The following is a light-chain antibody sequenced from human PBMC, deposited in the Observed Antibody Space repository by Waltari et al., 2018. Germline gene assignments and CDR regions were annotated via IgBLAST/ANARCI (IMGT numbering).Light chain of an antibody. V-gene: IGKV1-39*01. CDR2: AAS. CDR1: QNTDNY. J-gene: IGKJ1*01. CDR3: QQTYTAPWT. Sequence: DIQMTQSPSSLSASVGDKITITCRASQNTDNYLNWYQQKPGKAPKLLIYAASTLQRGVPSRFSGNGSGTDFFLTISSLQPEDFAIYYCQQTYTAPWTFGLGTRVEIK.